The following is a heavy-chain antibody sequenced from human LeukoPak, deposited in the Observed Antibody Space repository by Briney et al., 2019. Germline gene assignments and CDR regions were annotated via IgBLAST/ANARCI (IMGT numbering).Heavy chain of an antibody. CDR1: GGSISSSSYY. Sequence: PSETLSLTCTVSGGSISSSSYYWGWIRQPPGKGLEWIGSIYYSGSTYYNPSLKSRVTISVDTSKNQFSLKLSSVTAADTAVYYCARVELGGYSGSYYFDYWGQGTLVTVSS. V-gene: IGHV4-39*07. J-gene: IGHJ4*02. CDR2: IYYSGST. D-gene: IGHD5-12*01. CDR3: ARVELGGYSGSYYFDY.